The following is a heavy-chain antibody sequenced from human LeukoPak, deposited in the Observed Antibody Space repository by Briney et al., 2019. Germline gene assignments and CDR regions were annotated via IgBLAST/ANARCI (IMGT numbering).Heavy chain of an antibody. CDR1: GYAFTGYY. CDR2: INPNTGGT. V-gene: IGHV1-2*06. Sequence: ASVKVSCKASGYAFTGYYIHWVRQAPGQGLEWMGRINPNTGGTEYAQKFQGRVTMTRDTSISTAYMDLSRLRSDDTAVYYCARDYCSSTSCLFDYWGQGTLVTVSS. CDR3: ARDYCSSTSCLFDY. J-gene: IGHJ4*02. D-gene: IGHD2-2*01.